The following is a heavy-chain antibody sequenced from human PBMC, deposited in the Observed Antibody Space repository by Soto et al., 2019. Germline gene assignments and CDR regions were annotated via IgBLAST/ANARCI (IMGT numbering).Heavy chain of an antibody. D-gene: IGHD2-15*01. Sequence: EVQLLESGGGLVQPGGSLRLSCAASGFAFSSYAMSWVRQSSGKGLEWVAAIGGDGASTYYADSVRGRFIISRDNSQNTLFLHMTSLRAEDTAVYYCTKDQDGEWWFSQGWFDPWGQGSLVTVSS. CDR1: GFAFSSYA. CDR2: IGGDGAST. CDR3: TKDQDGEWWFSQGWFDP. V-gene: IGHV3-23*01. J-gene: IGHJ5*02.